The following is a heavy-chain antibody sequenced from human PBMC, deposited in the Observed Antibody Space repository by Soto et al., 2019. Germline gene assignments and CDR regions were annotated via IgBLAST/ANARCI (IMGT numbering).Heavy chain of an antibody. CDR2: INPNSGGT. J-gene: IGHJ6*02. CDR1: GYTFTGYY. CDR3: ASIVTTAGGMDV. Sequence: GASVKVSCKASGYTFTGYYMHWVRQAPGQGLEWMGWINPNSGGTNYVQKFQGRVAMTRDTSISTAYMELSRLRSDDTAVYYCASIVTTAGGMDVWGQGTKVTVYS. D-gene: IGHD4-4*01. V-gene: IGHV1-2*02.